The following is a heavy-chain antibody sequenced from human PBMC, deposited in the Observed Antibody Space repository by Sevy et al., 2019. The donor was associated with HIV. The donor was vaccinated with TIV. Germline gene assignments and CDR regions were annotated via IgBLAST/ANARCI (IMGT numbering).Heavy chain of an antibody. Sequence: GGSLRLSCAASGFTFSSYGMHWDRQAPGKGLEWVAVIWYDGSNKYYAYSVKGRFTISRDNSKNTLYLQMNSLRAEDTAVYYCARTLYDYVWGSYRHFDYWGQGTLVTVSS. CDR2: IWYDGSNK. V-gene: IGHV3-33*01. J-gene: IGHJ4*02. D-gene: IGHD3-16*02. CDR3: ARTLYDYVWGSYRHFDY. CDR1: GFTFSSYG.